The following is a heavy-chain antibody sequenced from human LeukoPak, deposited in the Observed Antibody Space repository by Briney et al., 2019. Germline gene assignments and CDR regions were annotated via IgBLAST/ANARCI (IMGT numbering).Heavy chain of an antibody. CDR3: ASHNWPKNWFDP. D-gene: IGHD1-20*01. Sequence: SETLSLTCTVSGGSISSYYWSWIRQPPGKGLEWIGYIYYSGSTNYNPSLKSRVTISVDTSKNQFSLKLSSVTAADTAVYYCASHNWPKNWFDPWGQGTLVTVSS. CDR1: GGSISSYY. CDR2: IYYSGST. J-gene: IGHJ5*02. V-gene: IGHV4-59*01.